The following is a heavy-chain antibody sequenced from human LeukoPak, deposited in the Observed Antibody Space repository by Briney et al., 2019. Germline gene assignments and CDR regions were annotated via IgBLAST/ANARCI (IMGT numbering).Heavy chain of an antibody. CDR1: GGSVSDYY. Sequence: SSETLSLTCTVSGGSVSDYYWSWIRQSPGKGLEWIGYIYYTGSTSYNPSLRSRVTMSADTSKNQFSLKLSSVTAADTAVYYCASHPGWFDPWGQGTLVTVSS. CDR3: ASHPGWFDP. V-gene: IGHV4-59*02. CDR2: IYYTGST. J-gene: IGHJ5*02.